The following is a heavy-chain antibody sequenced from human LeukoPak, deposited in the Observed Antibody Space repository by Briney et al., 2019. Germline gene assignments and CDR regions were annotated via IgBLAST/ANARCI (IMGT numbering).Heavy chain of an antibody. Sequence: SVKVSCKASGGTFSSYAISWVRQAPGQGLEWMGGIILIFGTANYAQKFQGRVTITADESTSTAYMELSSLRSEDTAVYYCARGAEIFRYSSYRMYYYYYMDVWGKGTTVTVSS. CDR3: ARGAEIFRYSSYRMYYYYYMDV. V-gene: IGHV1-69*13. CDR1: GGTFSSYA. CDR2: IILIFGTA. J-gene: IGHJ6*03. D-gene: IGHD6-13*01.